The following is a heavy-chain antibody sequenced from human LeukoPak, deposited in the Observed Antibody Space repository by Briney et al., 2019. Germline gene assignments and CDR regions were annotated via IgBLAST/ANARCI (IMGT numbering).Heavy chain of an antibody. Sequence: SETLSLTCAVYGGSFSGYYWSWIHQPPGKGLEWIGEINHSGSTNYNPSLKSRVTISVDTSKNQFSLKLSPVTAADTAVYYCARELRYCSSTSCYTTPFDYWGQGTLVTVSS. J-gene: IGHJ4*02. CDR2: INHSGST. D-gene: IGHD2-2*02. CDR3: ARELRYCSSTSCYTTPFDY. CDR1: GGSFSGYY. V-gene: IGHV4-34*01.